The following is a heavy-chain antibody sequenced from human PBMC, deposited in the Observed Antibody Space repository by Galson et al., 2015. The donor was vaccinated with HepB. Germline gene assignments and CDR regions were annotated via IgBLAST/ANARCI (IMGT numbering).Heavy chain of an antibody. Sequence: SVKVSCKASGGTFSTSGINWVRQVPGQGLEWMGLIIPIFNITTYAQKFQGRVTLTADKSTSTAYMELRSLRSEDTAVYYCARAPPSVVGYFDYWGQGALVTVSS. V-gene: IGHV1-69*10. CDR2: IIPIFNIT. CDR3: ARAPPSVVGYFDY. CDR1: GGTFSTSG. D-gene: IGHD2-15*01. J-gene: IGHJ4*02.